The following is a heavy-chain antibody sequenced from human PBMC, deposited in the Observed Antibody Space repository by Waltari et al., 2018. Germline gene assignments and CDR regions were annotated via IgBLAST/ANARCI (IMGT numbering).Heavy chain of an antibody. J-gene: IGHJ4*02. CDR1: GYSISRYY. CDR3: VRDGGRLYGPENFHGIDS. CDR2: IYSGGTT. V-gene: IGHV4-4*07. Sequence: QVVLLESGPGLVKPSETLSLTCTVSGYSISRYYWGWVRQPAEKTLEWIGRIYSGGTTHYNPSLKSRVTLSVDMSQNQVSLRLTSVTAADTAMYYCVRDGGRLYGPENFHGIDSWGQGTLVTVSS. D-gene: IGHD3-10*01.